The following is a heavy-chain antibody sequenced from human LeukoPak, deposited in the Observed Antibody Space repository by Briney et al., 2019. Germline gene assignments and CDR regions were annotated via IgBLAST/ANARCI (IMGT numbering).Heavy chain of an antibody. J-gene: IGHJ6*02. CDR1: GGSISSGDYY. V-gene: IGHV4-30-4*01. CDR3: THDYSDYYYYYGMDV. Sequence: SQTLSLTCTVSGGSISSGDYYWSWIRQPPGKGQEWIGYIYYSGSTYYNPSLKSRVTISVDTSKNQFSLKLSSVTAADTAVYYCTHDYSDYYYYYGMDVWGQGTTVTVSS. CDR2: IYYSGST. D-gene: IGHD2-21*01.